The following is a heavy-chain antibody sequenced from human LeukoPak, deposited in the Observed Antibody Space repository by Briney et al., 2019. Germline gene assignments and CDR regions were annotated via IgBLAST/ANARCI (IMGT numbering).Heavy chain of an antibody. V-gene: IGHV1-8*01. CDR1: GYTFASYD. J-gene: IGHJ3*02. Sequence: GASVKVSCKASGYTFASYDINWVRQATGQGLEWMGWMNPNSGNTGYAQKFQGRVTITRNTSISTAYMELSSLRSEDTAVYYCARVGSSSWNAFDIWGQGTMVTVSS. CDR3: ARVGSSSWNAFDI. D-gene: IGHD6-13*01. CDR2: MNPNSGNT.